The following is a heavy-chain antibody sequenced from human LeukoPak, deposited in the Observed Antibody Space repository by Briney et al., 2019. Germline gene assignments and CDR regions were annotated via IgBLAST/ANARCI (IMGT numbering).Heavy chain of an antibody. CDR1: GGSINSGGYY. CDR3: ARVKWDIVVVPAATFFDS. Sequence: SQTLSPTWTVSGGSINSGGYYWSWIRQHPGKGLEWIGYIFYSGTTYYNPSLKSRLTISVDTSKNQFSLKLSSVSAADTAVYYCARVKWDIVVVPAATFFDSWGQGTLVTVSS. D-gene: IGHD2-2*01. CDR2: IFYSGTT. J-gene: IGHJ4*02. V-gene: IGHV4-31*02.